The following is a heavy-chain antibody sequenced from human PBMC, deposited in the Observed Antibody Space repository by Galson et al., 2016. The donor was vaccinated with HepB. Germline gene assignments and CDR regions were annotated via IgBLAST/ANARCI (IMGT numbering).Heavy chain of an antibody. CDR3: ARDLGALGMDALDI. V-gene: IGHV4-59*01. CDR1: GGSISNYF. J-gene: IGHJ3*02. CDR2: IYYSGST. D-gene: IGHD3-16*01. Sequence: ETLSLTCSVSGGSISNYFWSWIRQPPGKGLEWIGFIYYSGSTNYNPSLKSRVTVSVDTSKKQFSLQLSSVTAADTAVYYCARDLGALGMDALDIWGQGTMVTVSS.